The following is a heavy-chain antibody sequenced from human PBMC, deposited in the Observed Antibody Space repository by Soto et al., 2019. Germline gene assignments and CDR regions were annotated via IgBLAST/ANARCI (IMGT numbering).Heavy chain of an antibody. D-gene: IGHD6-19*01. CDR1: GFTFCSYS. Sequence: PGGSLRLCCAASGFTFCSYSMNWVRQAPGKGLEWVSSFSSSSNYIYYADSVKGRFTISRDNAKNSLYLQMNSLRAEDTAVYYCASEQWAGGMDVWGQGTTVTVSS. CDR2: FSSSSNYI. J-gene: IGHJ6*02. V-gene: IGHV3-21*01. CDR3: ASEQWAGGMDV.